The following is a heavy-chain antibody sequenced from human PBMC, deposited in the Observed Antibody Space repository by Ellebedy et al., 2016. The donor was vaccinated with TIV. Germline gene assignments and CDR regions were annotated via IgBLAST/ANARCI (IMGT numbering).Heavy chain of an antibody. CDR2: MYYDGDNK. CDR3: ARDAKDGSGWAHYGIDV. Sequence: GESLKISCAAFGFTFNRYGMHWVRQAPGKGLEWVAVMYYDGDNKYYADSVKGRFTVSRDNSKNILSLQMNRLRAEATAVYYCARDAKDGSGWAHYGIDVWGQGTTVTVSS. J-gene: IGHJ6*02. V-gene: IGHV3-33*08. CDR1: GFTFNRYG. D-gene: IGHD6-19*01.